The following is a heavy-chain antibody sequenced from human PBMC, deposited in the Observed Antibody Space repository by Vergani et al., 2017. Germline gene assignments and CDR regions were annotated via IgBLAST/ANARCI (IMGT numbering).Heavy chain of an antibody. CDR1: GFTFSSYA. CDR2: ISGSGGST. Sequence: VQLEESGGGVVQPGRSLRLSCAASGFTFSSYAMSWVRQAPGKGLEWVSGISGSGGSTYYADSVKGRFTISRDNSKNTLYLQMNSLRAEDTAVYYCAKGSHGSGSYSVFDYWGQGTLVTVSS. D-gene: IGHD3-10*01. J-gene: IGHJ4*02. CDR3: AKGSHGSGSYSVFDY. V-gene: IGHV3-23*04.